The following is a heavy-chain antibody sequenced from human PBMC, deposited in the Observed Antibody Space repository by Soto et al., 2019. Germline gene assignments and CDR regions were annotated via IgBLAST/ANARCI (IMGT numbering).Heavy chain of an antibody. CDR1: GGSISSSSYY. CDR3: ARHQEGYCTNGVYYTEYYYYYMDV. J-gene: IGHJ6*03. D-gene: IGHD2-8*01. V-gene: IGHV4-39*01. CDR2: IYYSGST. Sequence: SETLSLTCTVSGGSISSSSYYWGWIRQPPGKGLEWIGSIYYSGSTYYNPSLKSRVTISVDTSKNQFSLKLSSVIAADTAVYYCARHQEGYCTNGVYYTEYYYYYMDVWGKGTTVTVSS.